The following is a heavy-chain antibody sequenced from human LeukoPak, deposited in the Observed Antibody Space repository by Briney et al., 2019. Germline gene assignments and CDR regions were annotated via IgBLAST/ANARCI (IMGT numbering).Heavy chain of an antibody. J-gene: IGHJ4*02. CDR1: GYSFTSFW. CDR3: ARSVGILVGAQLFDY. V-gene: IGHV5-51*01. CDR2: IYPGDSDT. Sequence: GESLEISCKGSGYSFTSFWIGWVRQMPGKGLEWMGIIYPGDSDTRYSPSFQGQVTISADKSISTAYLQWSSLKASDTAMYYCARSVGILVGAQLFDYWGQGTLVTVSS. D-gene: IGHD1-26*01.